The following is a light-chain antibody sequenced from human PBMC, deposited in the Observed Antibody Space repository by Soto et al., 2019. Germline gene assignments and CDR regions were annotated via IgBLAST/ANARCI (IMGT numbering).Light chain of an antibody. CDR3: QSYDSSLSGYV. V-gene: IGLV1-40*01. CDR2: GNS. Sequence: QSVLTQPPSVSGAPGQRVTISCTGSSSNIGAGYDVHWYQQLPGTAPKVLIYGNSNRPSGVPDRFSGSKSGTSASLAITGLQAEDEADYNCQSYDSSLSGYVFGTGT. CDR1: SSNIGAGYD. J-gene: IGLJ1*01.